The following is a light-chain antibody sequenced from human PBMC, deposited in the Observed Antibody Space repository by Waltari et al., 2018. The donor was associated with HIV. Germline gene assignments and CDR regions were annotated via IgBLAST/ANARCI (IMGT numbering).Light chain of an antibody. J-gene: IGLJ3*02. CDR3: CSYAGSYIWV. V-gene: IGLV2-11*01. CDR1: SRDVGGYNL. CDR2: DVP. Sequence: QSALTQPRSVSGSPGQSVTISCPGTSRDVGGYNLVSWYQQHPGKAPSLLIYDVPQWPSGVPDRFSGSKSDNTASLTSSGLQAEDDGDYYCCSYAGSYIWVFGGGTSLTVL.